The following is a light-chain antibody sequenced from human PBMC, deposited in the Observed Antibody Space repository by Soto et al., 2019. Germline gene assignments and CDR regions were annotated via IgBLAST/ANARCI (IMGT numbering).Light chain of an antibody. J-gene: IGKJ1*01. Sequence: EIVLTQSPATLSVSPGDRATLSCRASQGVSSDLAWYQQKPGQAPRLLIYGASTRPTGIPARFSGSGSWTEFTLHISSMQYEDFVVYYCQQYNNWHPWTFGQGTKLEIK. CDR2: GAS. V-gene: IGKV3-15*01. CDR3: QQYNNWHPWT. CDR1: QGVSSD.